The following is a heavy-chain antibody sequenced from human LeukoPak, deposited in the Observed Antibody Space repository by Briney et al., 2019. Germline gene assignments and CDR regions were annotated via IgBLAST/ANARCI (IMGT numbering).Heavy chain of an antibody. Sequence: GGSLRLSRAASGFTFNSYGMHWVRQAPGKGLEWVAFIRYDGSDKYYADSVKGRLTISRDNSKNTLYLQMSSLRAEDTAVYYCAKGSYYCSSSSCPQYYYYMDVWGKGTTVTVSS. V-gene: IGHV3-30*02. CDR2: IRYDGSDK. CDR3: AKGSYYCSSSSCPQYYYYMDV. D-gene: IGHD2-2*01. CDR1: GFTFNSYG. J-gene: IGHJ6*03.